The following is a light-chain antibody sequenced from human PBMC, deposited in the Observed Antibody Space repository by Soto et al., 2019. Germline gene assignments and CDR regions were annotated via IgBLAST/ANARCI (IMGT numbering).Light chain of an antibody. V-gene: IGLV3-21*02. CDR1: NIGSKS. CDR3: QVWDSSSDHWV. Sequence: SYELTQPPSVSVAPGQTARSTCGGDNIGSKSVHWFQQKPGQAPMLVVYDDSDRPSGIPERFSGSNSGNTATLTITRVEAGDEADYYCQVWDSSSDHWVFGGGTKLTVL. CDR2: DDS. J-gene: IGLJ3*02.